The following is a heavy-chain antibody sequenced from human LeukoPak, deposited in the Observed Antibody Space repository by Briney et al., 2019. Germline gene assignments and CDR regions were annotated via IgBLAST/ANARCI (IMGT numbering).Heavy chain of an antibody. V-gene: IGHV1-2*02. CDR3: ARGKSSSWYGDYYYGMDV. CDR2: INPNSGGT. J-gene: IGHJ6*02. CDR1: GYTFTGYY. Sequence: ASVKVSCKASGYTFTGYYMHWVRQAPGEGLEWMGWINPNSGGTNYAQKFQGRVTMTRDTSISTAYMELSRLRSDDTAVYYCARGKSSSWYGDYYYGMDVWGQGTTVTVSS. D-gene: IGHD6-13*01.